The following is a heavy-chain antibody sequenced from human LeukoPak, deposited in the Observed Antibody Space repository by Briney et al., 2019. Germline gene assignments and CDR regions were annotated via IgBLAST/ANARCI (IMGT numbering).Heavy chain of an antibody. CDR1: GYSFSTYW. CDR3: ARHYSNDHTLFDF. CDR2: IHPSDSEP. J-gene: IGHJ4*02. D-gene: IGHD2-21*01. Sequence: ESLRISCKVSGYSFSTYWITWVRQMPGGALEWMGRIHPSDSEPNYSPSFQGHVTISADRSINTVYLQWSSLRASDTAIYFCARHYSNDHTLFDFWGQGALVTVST. V-gene: IGHV5-10-1*01.